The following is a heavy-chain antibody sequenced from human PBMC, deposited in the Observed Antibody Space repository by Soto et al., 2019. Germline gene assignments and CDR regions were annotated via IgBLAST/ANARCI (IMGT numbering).Heavy chain of an antibody. CDR2: IYYSGST. CDR1: GGSISSYY. J-gene: IGHJ4*02. D-gene: IGHD4-17*01. Sequence: NPSETLSLTCTVSGGSISSYYWSWIRQPPGKGLEWIGYIYYSGSTNYNPSLKSRVTISVDTSKNQFSLKLSSVTAADTAVYYCARSDYGDDELPFDYWGQGTLVTVSS. V-gene: IGHV4-59*01. CDR3: ARSDYGDDELPFDY.